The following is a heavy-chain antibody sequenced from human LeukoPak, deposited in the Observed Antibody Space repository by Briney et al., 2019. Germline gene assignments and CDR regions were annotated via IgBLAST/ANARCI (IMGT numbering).Heavy chain of an antibody. J-gene: IGHJ4*02. CDR3: AKGEVVGLPYYFDY. D-gene: IGHD1-26*01. CDR2: ISGSGGST. V-gene: IGHV3-23*01. Sequence: ETLSLTCAVSGGSISSSNWWSWVRQAPGKGLEWVSAISGSGGSTYYADSVKGRFTISRDNSKNTLYLQMNSLRAEDTAVYYCAKGEVVGLPYYFDYWGQGTLVTVSS. CDR1: GGSISSSN.